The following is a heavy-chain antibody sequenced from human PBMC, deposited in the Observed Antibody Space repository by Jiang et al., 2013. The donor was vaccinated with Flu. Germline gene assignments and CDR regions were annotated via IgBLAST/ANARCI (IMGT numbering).Heavy chain of an antibody. CDR1: GGTFSSYA. V-gene: IGHV1-69*04. D-gene: IGHD3-9*01. J-gene: IGHJ6*02. CDR2: IIPILGIA. Sequence: SGAEVKKPGSSVKVSCKASGGTFSSYAISWVRQAPGQGLEWMGRIIPILGIANYAQKFQGRVTITADESTSTAYVELSSLRSEDTAVYYCARGADILTGYYNVLPAADGMDVWGQGTTVTVSS. CDR3: ARGADILTGYYNVLPAADGMDV.